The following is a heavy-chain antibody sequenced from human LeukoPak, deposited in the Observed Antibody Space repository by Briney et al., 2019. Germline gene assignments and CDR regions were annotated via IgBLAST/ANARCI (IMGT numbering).Heavy chain of an antibody. J-gene: IGHJ3*02. Sequence: PSETLSLTCDVSGYSISSGYYWGWVRQPPGKGLEWIGNLWHDGATFYNPSLKSRVAMSVDTPKNQFSLKVTSVTAADTAVYYCARDSYCSSTSCHDAFDIWGQGTMVTVSS. CDR3: ARDSYCSSTSCHDAFDI. CDR2: LWHDGAT. V-gene: IGHV4-38-2*02. D-gene: IGHD2-2*01. CDR1: GYSISSGYY.